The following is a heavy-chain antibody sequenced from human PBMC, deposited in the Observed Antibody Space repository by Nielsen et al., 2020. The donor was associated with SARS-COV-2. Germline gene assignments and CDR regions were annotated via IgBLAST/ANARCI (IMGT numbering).Heavy chain of an antibody. CDR2: TGFNSDSL. Sequence: GGSLRLSCAASGFTFDDYAMHWVRQAPGKGLEWVAGTGFNSDSLGYADSVKGRFTISRDIAKNSVYLEMNSLRTEDTALYYCAKDGRFLEWLRYFEYWGKGTLVTVSS. CDR3: AKDGRFLEWLRYFEY. D-gene: IGHD3-3*01. CDR1: GFTFDDYA. J-gene: IGHJ4*02. V-gene: IGHV3-9*01.